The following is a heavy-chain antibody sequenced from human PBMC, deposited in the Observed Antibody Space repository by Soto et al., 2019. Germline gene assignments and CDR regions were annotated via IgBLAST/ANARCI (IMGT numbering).Heavy chain of an antibody. V-gene: IGHV3-9*01. Sequence: SLRLSCVASGYNCDDSAMTWARQGTGKGLGWVSGITGDIGHMIYGDSVKGRFTTSREHPKTTLYPELHSLGPEDRALYYCAKGRTSLIVVVMDDWG. CDR3: AKGRTSLIVVVMDD. CDR2: ITGDIGHM. J-gene: IGHJ6*02. CDR1: GYNCDDSA. D-gene: IGHD3-22*01.